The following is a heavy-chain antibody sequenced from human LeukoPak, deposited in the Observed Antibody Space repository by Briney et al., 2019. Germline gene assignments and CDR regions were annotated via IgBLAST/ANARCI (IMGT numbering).Heavy chain of an antibody. D-gene: IGHD3-9*01. V-gene: IGHV4-59*01. Sequence: PSETLSLTCTVSGRSISSYYWSWIRQPPGKGLEWIGYIYHSGSTNYNPSLKSRVTISVDTSKKQFSLKLSSVTAADTAVYYCASGRYFDWPPAPYFDYWGQGTLVTVSS. CDR1: GRSISSYY. CDR2: IYHSGST. CDR3: ASGRYFDWPPAPYFDY. J-gene: IGHJ4*02.